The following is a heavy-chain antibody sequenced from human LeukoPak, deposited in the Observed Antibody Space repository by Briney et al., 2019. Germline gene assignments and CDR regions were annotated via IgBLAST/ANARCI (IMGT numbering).Heavy chain of an antibody. V-gene: IGHV1-8*01. CDR1: GYTFTSYD. CDR2: MNPNSGNT. Sequence: ASVKVSCKASGYTFTSYDINWVRQATGQGLEWMGWMNPNSGNTGYAQKFQGRVTMTRNTSISTAYMELSSLRSEDTAVYYCARVEYSGYDLLFDYWGQGTLVTVSS. J-gene: IGHJ4*02. CDR3: ARVEYSGYDLLFDY. D-gene: IGHD5-12*01.